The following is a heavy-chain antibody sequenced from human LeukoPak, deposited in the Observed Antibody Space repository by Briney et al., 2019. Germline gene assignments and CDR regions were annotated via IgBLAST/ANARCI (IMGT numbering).Heavy chain of an antibody. Sequence: ASVKVSCKASGYTFTTYGISWVRQAPGHGPGWMGWSSAYNGNTNYAQKLQGRVTISTDTSTTTAYMELRSLRSDDTAVYSRARGVTAMPEGYFDYWGQGTLVTVSS. J-gene: IGHJ4*02. V-gene: IGHV1-18*04. D-gene: IGHD5-18*01. CDR2: SSAYNGNT. CDR3: ARGVTAMPEGYFDY. CDR1: GYTFTTYG.